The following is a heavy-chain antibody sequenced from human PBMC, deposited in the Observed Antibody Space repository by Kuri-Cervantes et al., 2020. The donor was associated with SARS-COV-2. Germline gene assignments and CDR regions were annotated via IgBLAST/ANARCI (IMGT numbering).Heavy chain of an antibody. D-gene: IGHD6-19*01. CDR2: IDQDGSEQ. CDR1: GFTFSSYW. J-gene: IGHJ3*02. V-gene: IGHV3-7*01. Sequence: GESLKISCAASGFTFSSYWMSWVRQAPGKGLEWVANIDQDGSEQYYVDSVKGRFSISRDNAKKSLYLQLNNLRAEDTAVYYCARSLLSAWLVMSAFDMWGQGTMVTVSS. CDR3: ARSLLSAWLVMSAFDM.